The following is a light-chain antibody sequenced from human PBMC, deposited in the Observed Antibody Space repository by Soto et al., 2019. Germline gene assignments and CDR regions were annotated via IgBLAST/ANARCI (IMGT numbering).Light chain of an antibody. Sequence: QSVLTQPPSVSGAPGXXVTISCTXXXXNIGAGYDVHWYQQLPGTAPKLLIYGNSNRPSGVPDRFSGSKSGTSASLAITGLQAEDEADYYCQSYDSSLSGSVFGGGTQLTVL. J-gene: IGLJ7*01. CDR2: GNS. CDR1: XXNIGAGYD. V-gene: IGLV1-40*01. CDR3: QSYDSSLSGSV.